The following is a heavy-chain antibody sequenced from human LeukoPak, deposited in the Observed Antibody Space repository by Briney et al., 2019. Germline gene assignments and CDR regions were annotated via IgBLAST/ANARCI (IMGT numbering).Heavy chain of an antibody. Sequence: GGSLRLSCAASAFTFSSYGMHWVRQAPGKGLEWVAVIWYDASKQYYADSVKGRFIVSRDNSKSTLYLQMNSLRAEDTAVYYCARGTAAAGIDYWGQGTLVTVSS. CDR2: IWYDASKQ. D-gene: IGHD6-13*01. V-gene: IGHV3-33*01. J-gene: IGHJ4*02. CDR1: AFTFSSYG. CDR3: ARGTAAAGIDY.